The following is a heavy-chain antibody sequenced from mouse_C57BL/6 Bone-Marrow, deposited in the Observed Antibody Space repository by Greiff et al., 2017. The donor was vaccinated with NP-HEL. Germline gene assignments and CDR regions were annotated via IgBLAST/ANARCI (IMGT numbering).Heavy chain of an antibody. D-gene: IGHD1-1*01. Sequence: VQLQQSGAELARPGASVKLSCKASGYTFTSYGISWVKQRTGQGLEWIGEIYPRSGNTYYNEKFKGKATLTADKSSSTAYMGLRSLTSEDSAVYFCARRGYGSSYDYWGQGTTLTVSS. V-gene: IGHV1-81*01. CDR3: ARRGYGSSYDY. CDR2: IYPRSGNT. J-gene: IGHJ2*01. CDR1: GYTFTSYG.